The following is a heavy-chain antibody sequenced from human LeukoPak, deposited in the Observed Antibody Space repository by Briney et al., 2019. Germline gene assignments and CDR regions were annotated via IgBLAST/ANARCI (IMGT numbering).Heavy chain of an antibody. D-gene: IGHD1-20*01. CDR1: GYTFTSYG. V-gene: IGHV1-18*01. CDR3: ARALGNWNDGLGWFDP. Sequence: ASVKVSCKASGYTFTSYGISWVRQAPGQGLEWMGWISAYNGNTNYAQKLQGRVTVTTDTSTSTAYMELRSLRSDDTAVYYCARALGNWNDGLGWFDPWGQGTLVTVSS. CDR2: ISAYNGNT. J-gene: IGHJ5*02.